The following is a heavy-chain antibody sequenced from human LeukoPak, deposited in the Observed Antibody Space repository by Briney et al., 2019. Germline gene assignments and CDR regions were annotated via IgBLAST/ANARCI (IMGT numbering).Heavy chain of an antibody. CDR1: GFTFSDYY. V-gene: IGHV3-11*04. CDR2: ISSSGSTK. CDR3: ARDLRDYDFWSGYYTSFDP. Sequence: GGTLRLSCAASGFTFSDYYMSWIRQAPGKGLEGVSYISSSGSTKYYADSVKGRFTISRDNAKNSLYLQMNSLRAEDTAVYYCARDLRDYDFWSGYYTSFDPWGQGTLVTVSS. D-gene: IGHD3-3*01. J-gene: IGHJ5*02.